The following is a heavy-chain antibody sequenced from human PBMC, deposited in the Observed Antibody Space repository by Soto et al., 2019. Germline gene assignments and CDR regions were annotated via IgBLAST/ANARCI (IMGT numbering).Heavy chain of an antibody. CDR2: VNPNNGDT. V-gene: IGHV1-8*01. J-gene: IGHJ4*02. D-gene: IGHD3-10*01. Sequence: QVQLVQSGAELKKPGASVKVSCKASGYTFSNYDMNWVRQATGQGPEWIGWVNPNNGDTGYAQKFQGRVTLPTDLSTTPAYMELTSLRSEDTAIYYCAKVSRKGSAIDFDYWGQGTLITVSS. CDR3: AKVSRKGSAIDFDY. CDR1: GYTFSNYD.